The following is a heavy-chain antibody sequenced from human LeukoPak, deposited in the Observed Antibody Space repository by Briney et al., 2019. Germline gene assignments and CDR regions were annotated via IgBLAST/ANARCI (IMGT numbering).Heavy chain of an antibody. CDR2: IWYDGSNK. CDR1: GFTCSSYA. V-gene: IGHV3-33*01. Sequence: GRSLRLSCAASGFTCSSYAMHWVRQAPGKGLEWVAVIWYDGSNKYYADSVKGRFTISRDNSKNTLYLQMNSLRAEDTAVYYCARAVYGSGTYMVDYWGQGTLVTVSS. J-gene: IGHJ4*02. D-gene: IGHD3-10*01. CDR3: ARAVYGSGTYMVDY.